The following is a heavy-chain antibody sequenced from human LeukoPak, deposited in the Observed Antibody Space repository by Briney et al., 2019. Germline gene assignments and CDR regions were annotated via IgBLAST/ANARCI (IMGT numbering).Heavy chain of an antibody. D-gene: IGHD3-22*01. J-gene: IGHJ4*02. V-gene: IGHV1-18*01. CDR2: ISAYNGNT. CDR3: ARDSDYYYDSSAWGFDY. Sequence: AASVKGSCKVSGYTFTSYGISWVRQAPGQELEWMGWISAYNGNTNYAQKLQGRVTMTTDTSTSTAYMELRSLRSDDTAVYYCARDSDYYYDSSAWGFDYWGQGTLVTVSS. CDR1: GYTFTSYG.